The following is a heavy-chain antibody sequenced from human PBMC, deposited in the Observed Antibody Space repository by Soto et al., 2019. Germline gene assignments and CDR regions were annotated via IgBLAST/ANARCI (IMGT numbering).Heavy chain of an antibody. CDR1: GFSLSTSGVG. CDR2: IYWDDDK. Sequence: QITLKESGPTLVKPTQTLTLTCTFSGFSLSTSGVGVGWIRQPPGKALEWLALIYWDDDKRYSPSLKSRLTIAQDTAKNQVVLTMTNMDPVDTATYYCAHLTYYFASSAYYWYFDLWGRGTLVTVSS. CDR3: AHLTYYFASSAYYWYFDL. D-gene: IGHD3-22*01. J-gene: IGHJ2*01. V-gene: IGHV2-5*02.